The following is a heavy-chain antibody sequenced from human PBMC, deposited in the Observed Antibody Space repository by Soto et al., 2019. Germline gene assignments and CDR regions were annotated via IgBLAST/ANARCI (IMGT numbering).Heavy chain of an antibody. J-gene: IGHJ4*02. V-gene: IGHV4-59*01. D-gene: IGHD4-4*01. CDR1: GGSISSYY. CDR2: IYYSGST. CDR3: ARDRGSDYNFDY. Sequence: LSLTCTVSGGSISSYYWSWIRQPPGKGLEWIGYIYYSGSTNYNPSLKSRVTISVDTSKNQFSLKLSSVTAADTAVYYCARDRGSDYNFDYWGQGTLVTV.